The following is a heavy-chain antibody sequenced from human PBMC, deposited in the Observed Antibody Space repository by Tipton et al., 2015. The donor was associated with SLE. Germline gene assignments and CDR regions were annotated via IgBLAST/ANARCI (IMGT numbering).Heavy chain of an antibody. D-gene: IGHD2/OR15-2a*01. Sequence: GLVKPSETLSLTCTVSGGSISSYYWSWIRQPPGKGLEWIGYIYYSGSTNYNPSLKSRVTISVDTSKNQFSLKLSSVTAADTAVYYCARDVIQAGTDAFDIWGQGTMVTVSS. CDR1: GGSISSYY. J-gene: IGHJ3*02. CDR2: IYYSGST. V-gene: IGHV4-59*01. CDR3: ARDVIQAGTDAFDI.